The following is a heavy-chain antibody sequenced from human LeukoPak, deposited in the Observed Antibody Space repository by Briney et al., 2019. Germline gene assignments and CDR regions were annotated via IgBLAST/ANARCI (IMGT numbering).Heavy chain of an antibody. D-gene: IGHD3-10*01. Sequence: GLLLLSCAASGFPFSTYGMSWVRQAPGKGLEWVSGISGSGDNTHYADSVKGRFTISRDNSKNTLCLQMNSLRAEDTAVYYCARRFGDWGQGTLVVVSS. CDR3: ARRFGD. V-gene: IGHV3-23*01. J-gene: IGHJ4*02. CDR1: GFPFSTYG. CDR2: ISGSGDNT.